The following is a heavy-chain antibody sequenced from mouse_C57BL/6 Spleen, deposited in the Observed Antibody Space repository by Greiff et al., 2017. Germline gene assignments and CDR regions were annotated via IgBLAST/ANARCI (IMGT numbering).Heavy chain of an antibody. J-gene: IGHJ2*01. V-gene: IGHV1-82*01. CDR3: ARGGIDYDYDY. CDR1: GYAFSSSW. Sequence: QVQLQQSGPELVKPGASVKISCKASGYAFSSSWMNWVKQRPGKGLEWIGRIYPGDGDTNYNGKFKGKATLTADKSSSTAYMQLSSLTSEDSAVYFCARGGIDYDYDYWGQGTTLTVSS. D-gene: IGHD2-4*01. CDR2: IYPGDGDT.